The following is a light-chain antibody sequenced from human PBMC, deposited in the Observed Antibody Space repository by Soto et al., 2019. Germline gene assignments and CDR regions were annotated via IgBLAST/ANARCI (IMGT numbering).Light chain of an antibody. CDR1: SSDVGAYNY. V-gene: IGLV2-14*01. CDR3: DTYTGSSTLL. Sequence: QSALTQPASVSGSPGQSITISCTGTSSDVGAYNYVSWYQQYPGKAPKLMIYEVSNRPSGVSNRFSGSKSGNTASLTISGLQAEDEADYYCDTYTGSSTLLFGGGTQLTVL. CDR2: EVS. J-gene: IGLJ2*01.